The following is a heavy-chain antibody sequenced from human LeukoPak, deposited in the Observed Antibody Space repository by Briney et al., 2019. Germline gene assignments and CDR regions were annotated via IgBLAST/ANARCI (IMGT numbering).Heavy chain of an antibody. D-gene: IGHD4-23*01. CDR2: ISSNGGST. CDR3: ARARWMDGGFDY. CDR1: GFTFSSYA. V-gene: IGHV3-64*01. J-gene: IGHJ4*02. Sequence: PGGSLRLSCAASGFTFSSYAMHWVRQAPGKGLEYVSAISSNGGSTYYANSVKGRFTISRDNSKNTLYLQMGSLRAEDMAVYYCARARWMDGGFDYWGQGTLVTVSS.